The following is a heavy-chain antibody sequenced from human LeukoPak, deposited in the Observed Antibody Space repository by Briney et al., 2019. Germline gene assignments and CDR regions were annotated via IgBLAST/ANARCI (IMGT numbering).Heavy chain of an antibody. CDR1: GFTFSSYA. CDR3: AKDRLSTPTAPRFDP. V-gene: IGHV3-23*01. Sequence: GGSLRLSCAASGFTFSSYAMSWVRQAPGKGLEWVSVISGSGGSISYADSVKGRFTSSRDNSKNTLFLQMNSLRAEDTALYYCAKDRLSTPTAPRFDPWGQGTQVTVSS. J-gene: IGHJ5*02. CDR2: ISGSGGSI. D-gene: IGHD4-23*01.